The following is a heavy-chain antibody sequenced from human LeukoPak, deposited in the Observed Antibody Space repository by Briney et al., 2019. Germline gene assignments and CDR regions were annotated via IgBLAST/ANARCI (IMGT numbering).Heavy chain of an antibody. J-gene: IGHJ3*02. CDR1: GFSFSTYG. V-gene: IGHV3-30*02. Sequence: GGSLRLSSVASGFSFSTYGMHWVRQAPGKGLEWVAVIWYDGGDKYYADSVKGRFTISRDNSKNTLYLQMNSLRAEDTAVYYCANPSWSNAFDIWGQGTMVTVSS. CDR3: ANPSWSNAFDI. CDR2: IWYDGGDK.